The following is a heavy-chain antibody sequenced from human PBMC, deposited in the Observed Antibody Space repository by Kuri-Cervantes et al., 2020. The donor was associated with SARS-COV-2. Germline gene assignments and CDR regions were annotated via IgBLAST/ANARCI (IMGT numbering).Heavy chain of an antibody. CDR3: ARSGEDYPFDY. D-gene: IGHD3-10*01. CDR1: GGSISSSNW. CDR2: IYHSGST. J-gene: IGHJ4*02. Sequence: LRRTLSLTCAVSGGSISSSNWWSWVRQPPGKGLEWIGEIYHSGSTNYNPSLKSRVTISVDKSKNQFSPKLSSVTAADTAVYYCARSGEDYPFDYWGQGTLVTVSS. V-gene: IGHV4-4*02.